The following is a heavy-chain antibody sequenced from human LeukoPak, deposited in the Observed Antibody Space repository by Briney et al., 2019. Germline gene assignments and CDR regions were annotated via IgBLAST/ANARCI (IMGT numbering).Heavy chain of an antibody. Sequence: GGSLRLSCAASGFTFSDYYMSWIRQAPGKGLEWVSYISSSGRTIYYADSVKGRFTISRDNAKNSLYLQMNSLRAEDTAVYYCAREPTHGYDYVWGSYRYRSDAFDIWGQGTMVTVSS. CDR3: AREPTHGYDYVWGSYRYRSDAFDI. V-gene: IGHV3-11*04. CDR2: ISSSGRTI. J-gene: IGHJ3*02. D-gene: IGHD3-16*02. CDR1: GFTFSDYY.